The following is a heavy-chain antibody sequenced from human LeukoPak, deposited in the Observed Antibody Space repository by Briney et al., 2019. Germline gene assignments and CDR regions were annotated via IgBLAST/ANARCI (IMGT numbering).Heavy chain of an antibody. CDR2: IYYSGST. CDR3: ASRNSERGAFDI. CDR1: GGSISGHY. J-gene: IGHJ3*02. Sequence: SETLSLTCTVSGGSISGHYWSWIRQPPGKGLEWIGYIYYSGSTYYNPSLKSRVTISVDTSKNQFSLKLSSVTAADAAVYYCASRNSERGAFDIWGQGTLVTVSS. D-gene: IGHD1-14*01. V-gene: IGHV4-59*08.